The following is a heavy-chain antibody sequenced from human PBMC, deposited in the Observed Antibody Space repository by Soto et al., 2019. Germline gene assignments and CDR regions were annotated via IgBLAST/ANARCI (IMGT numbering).Heavy chain of an antibody. D-gene: IGHD5-18*01. V-gene: IGHV4-61*01. CDR3: ARARQEYSYGYSYYYGMDV. Sequence: PAETLSLTCTFSGGSVSSGSYDWSWIRQPPGKGREWIGYIYYSGSTNYNPSLKSRVTISVDTSKNQFSLKLSSVTAADTAVYYCARARQEYSYGYSYYYGMDVWGQGTPVTVSS. CDR2: IYYSGST. J-gene: IGHJ6*01. CDR1: GGSVSSGSYD.